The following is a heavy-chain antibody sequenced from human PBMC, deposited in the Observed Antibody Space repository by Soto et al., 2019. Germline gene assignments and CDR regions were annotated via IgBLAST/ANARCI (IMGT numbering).Heavy chain of an antibody. CDR2: VNPYNGNT. D-gene: IGHD6-19*01. J-gene: IGHJ4*02. V-gene: IGHV1-8*01. CDR3: ARRPVDLGYFDY. CDR1: GYTFTSYD. Sequence: QVQLVQSGAEVKNPGASVKVSCKASGYTFTSYDINWVRQAPGQGLEWMGWVNPYNGNTGYAQNFQGRVTMTRNTSISTAYMELSSLKAEDTCVYYCARRPVDLGYFDYWGQGALVTVSS.